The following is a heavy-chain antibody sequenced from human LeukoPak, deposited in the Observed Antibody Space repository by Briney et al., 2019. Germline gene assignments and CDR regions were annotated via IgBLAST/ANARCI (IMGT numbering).Heavy chain of an antibody. Sequence: GGSLRLSCAAPGFTVSSNYMSWVRQAPGKGLEWVSVIYSGGSTYYADSVKGRFTISRDNSKNTLYLQMNSLRAEDTAVYYCARVEPPAGWFDPWGQGTLVTVSS. J-gene: IGHJ5*02. CDR1: GFTVSSNY. CDR3: ARVEPPAGWFDP. CDR2: IYSGGST. V-gene: IGHV3-53*01. D-gene: IGHD6-25*01.